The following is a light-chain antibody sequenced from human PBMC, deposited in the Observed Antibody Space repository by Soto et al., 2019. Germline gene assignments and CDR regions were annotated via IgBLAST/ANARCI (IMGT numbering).Light chain of an antibody. Sequence: HLVLTQSPSAAASLGASDKLTCTLSSGHSSYAIAWHQQQPEKGPRYLMKLNSDGRHSKGDGIPDRFSGSSSGAERYLTVSSLQSEDEADYYWQTWGTGRVFGGGTKLTVL. CDR2: LNSDGRH. CDR3: QTWGTGRV. V-gene: IGLV4-69*01. CDR1: SGHSSYA. J-gene: IGLJ2*01.